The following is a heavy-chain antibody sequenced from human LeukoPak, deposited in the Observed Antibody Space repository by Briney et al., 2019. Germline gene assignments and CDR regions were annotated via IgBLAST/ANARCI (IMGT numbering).Heavy chain of an antibody. J-gene: IGHJ2*01. V-gene: IGHV4-59*01. CDR1: GGSISSYF. CDR2: IYYSGST. D-gene: IGHD3-3*01. Sequence: SETLSLTFPVSGGSISSYFCSWIRPPPGKGLEWIGYIYYSGSTNYNPSLKSRVTISVDTSKNQFSLKLSSVTAADTAVYYCAKSGYFDLWGRGTLVTVSS. CDR3: AKSGYFDL.